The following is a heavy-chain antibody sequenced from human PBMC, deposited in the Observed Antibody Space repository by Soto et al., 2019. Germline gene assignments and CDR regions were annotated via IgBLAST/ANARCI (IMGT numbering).Heavy chain of an antibody. V-gene: IGHV4-4*07. Sequence: SETLSLTCTVSGGSLSGSFWNWIRQPAGRGLEWIGRIYSSGSGSPNYNPSLRSRVSMSVDTSKNQFSLRLASVTAADTAVYYCARDKGISVVGFFRKDPYFGLDVWGPGTTVTVSS. J-gene: IGHJ6*02. D-gene: IGHD6-19*01. CDR1: GGSLSGSF. CDR2: IYSSGSGSP. CDR3: ARDKGISVVGFFRKDPYFGLDV.